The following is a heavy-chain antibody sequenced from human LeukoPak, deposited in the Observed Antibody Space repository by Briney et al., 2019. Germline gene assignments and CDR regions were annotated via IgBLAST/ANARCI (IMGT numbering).Heavy chain of an antibody. V-gene: IGHV4-34*01. J-gene: IGHJ5*02. CDR1: GGSFSGYY. CDR2: INHSGST. Sequence: PSETLSLTCAVYGGSFSGYYWSWIRQPPGKGLEWIGEINHSGSTNYNPSLKSRVTISVDTSKNQFSLKLSSVTAADTAVYYCARVVHTYYYGSGSYYNWFDPWGQGTLVTVSS. CDR3: ARVVHTYYYGSGSYYNWFDP. D-gene: IGHD3-10*01.